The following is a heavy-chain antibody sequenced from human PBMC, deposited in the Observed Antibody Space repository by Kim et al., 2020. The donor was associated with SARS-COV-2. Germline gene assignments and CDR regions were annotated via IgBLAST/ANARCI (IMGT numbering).Heavy chain of an antibody. CDR1: GGSISSSSYY. Sequence: SETLSLTCTVSGGSISSSSYYWGWIRQPPGKGLEWIGSIYYSGSTYYNPSLKSRVTISVDTSKNQFSLKLSSVTAADTAVYYCARREYSSNWNFVPRYYYYGMDVWGQGTTVTVSS. D-gene: IGHD6-13*01. CDR3: ARREYSSNWNFVPRYYYYGMDV. V-gene: IGHV4-39*01. CDR2: IYYSGST. J-gene: IGHJ6*02.